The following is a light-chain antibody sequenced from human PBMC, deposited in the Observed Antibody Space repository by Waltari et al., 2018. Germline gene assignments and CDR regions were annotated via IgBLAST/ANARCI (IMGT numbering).Light chain of an antibody. V-gene: IGLV4-69*01. CDR3: QTWSTGIRV. CDR2: VNSDCGH. J-gene: IGLJ2*01. Sequence: QSGKGPRYWVKVNSDCGHSKGNGIHDRFSGSSTGAERYLTISSLQSEDEADYYCQTWSTGIRVFDGGTKLTVL.